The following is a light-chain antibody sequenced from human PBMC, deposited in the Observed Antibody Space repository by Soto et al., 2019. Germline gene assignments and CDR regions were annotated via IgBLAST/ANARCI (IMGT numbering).Light chain of an antibody. Sequence: DIQLTQSPSSLSASVGDRITITSRASQSISTYLNWYQQKPGEAPTLLVYDSSTLQSGVPSRFSGSGFGAEFTLPVSSLQPEDFATYYCQQSYSNPTWTFGQGTKVDIK. CDR2: DSS. V-gene: IGKV1-39*01. CDR1: QSISTY. CDR3: QQSYSNPTWT. J-gene: IGKJ1*01.